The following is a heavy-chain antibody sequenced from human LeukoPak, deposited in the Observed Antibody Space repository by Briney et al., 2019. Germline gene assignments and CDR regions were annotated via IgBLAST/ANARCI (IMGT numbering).Heavy chain of an antibody. CDR3: ARAETYSGRIFDF. Sequence: SQTLSLTCAISGDSVSSNSAAWNWIRQSPSRGLEWLGRTYYSSKWYNEYALFMQGRISIDPDTSKNQFSLQLKTVTPEDTAIYYCARAETYSGRIFDFWGQGALVTVSS. D-gene: IGHD1-26*01. J-gene: IGHJ4*02. CDR1: GDSVSSNSAA. CDR2: TYYSSKWYN. V-gene: IGHV6-1*01.